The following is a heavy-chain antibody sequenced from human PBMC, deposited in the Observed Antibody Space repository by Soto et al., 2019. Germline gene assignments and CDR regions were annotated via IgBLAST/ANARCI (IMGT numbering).Heavy chain of an antibody. CDR3: AREGVSVDSGYDRGGMDV. J-gene: IGHJ6*02. D-gene: IGHD5-12*01. CDR2: INPSGGST. Sequence: QVQLVQSGAEVKKPGASVKVSCKASGYTFTSYYMHWVRQAPGQGLEWMGIINPSGGSTSYAQKFQGRVTMTRDTSTSTVYMGLSSLRSEDTAVYYCAREGVSVDSGYDRGGMDVWGQGTTVTVSS. V-gene: IGHV1-46*03. CDR1: GYTFTSYY.